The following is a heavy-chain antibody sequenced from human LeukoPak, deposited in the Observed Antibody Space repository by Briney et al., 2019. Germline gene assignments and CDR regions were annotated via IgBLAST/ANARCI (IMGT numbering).Heavy chain of an antibody. V-gene: IGHV4-59*08. Sequence: ETLSLTCTVSGGSISSYYWSWIRQPPGKGLEWIGYIYYSGSTNYNPSLKSRVTISVDTSKNQFSLKLSSVTAADTAVYYCASGSSGYYDEGYFDYWGQGTLVTVSS. CDR1: GGSISSYY. CDR2: IYYSGST. J-gene: IGHJ4*02. CDR3: ASGSSGYYDEGYFDY. D-gene: IGHD3-22*01.